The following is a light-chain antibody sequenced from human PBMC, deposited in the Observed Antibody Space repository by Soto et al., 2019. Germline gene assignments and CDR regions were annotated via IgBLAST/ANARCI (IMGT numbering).Light chain of an antibody. CDR3: LHRMNWPLT. CDR1: ETVSSY. V-gene: IGKV3-11*01. J-gene: IGKJ5*01. CDR2: DAS. Sequence: DIVLTQSPVTLSLSPGDRATLSCRASETVSSYLLWYQQKPGQDPRLLIYDASERATGIPARFSGSGSETVFPLTSSSLEPEDFGVYYCLHRMNWPLTFGQGTRLEIK.